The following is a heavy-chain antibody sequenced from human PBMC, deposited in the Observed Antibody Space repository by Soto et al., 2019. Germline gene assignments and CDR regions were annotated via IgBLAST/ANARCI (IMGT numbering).Heavy chain of an antibody. CDR1: GCRGSADYS. Sequence: GCRGSADYSYAVFRQHQRKGLEWIGYIYYGGSTYYNPSLKSRVTISLDTSKNQFSLKLSSVTAADTAVYFCAREVRFKKPLSGGAPGGPYYYSYYRLAVSGQGT. D-gene: IGHD3-3*01. CDR3: AREVRFKKPLSGGAPGGPYYYSYYRLAV. CDR2: IYYGGST. V-gene: IGHV4-30-4*06. J-gene: IGHJ6*02.